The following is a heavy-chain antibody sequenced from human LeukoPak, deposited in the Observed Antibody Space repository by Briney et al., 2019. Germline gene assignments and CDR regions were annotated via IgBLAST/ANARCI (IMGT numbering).Heavy chain of an antibody. Sequence: GGSLRLSCAASGFTFSSHTLTWVRQAPGKGLEWVSSISSSSSYIYYADSVKGRITISRDNAKNSLYLQMNSLRAEDTAVYYCALGDGYNCFDYWGQGTLVTVSS. J-gene: IGHJ4*02. CDR2: ISSSSSYI. V-gene: IGHV3-21*01. CDR1: GFTFSSHT. CDR3: ALGDGYNCFDY. D-gene: IGHD5-24*01.